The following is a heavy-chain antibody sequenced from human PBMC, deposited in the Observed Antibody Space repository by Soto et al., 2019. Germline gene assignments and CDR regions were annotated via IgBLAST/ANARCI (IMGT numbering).Heavy chain of an antibody. CDR1: GASLITDNYF. CDR2: ISYSGRT. Sequence: PSETLSLTCTVSGASLITDNYFWVWIRQSPRRGLELIGSISYSGRTYDNPSLQSRVTISIDASKNQFSLKLTSVTTADTAVYYCARRRASDYGGNHHPYYFDRWGQGALVTVSS. CDR3: ARRRASDYGGNHHPYYFDR. J-gene: IGHJ4*02. V-gene: IGHV4-39*01. D-gene: IGHD4-17*01.